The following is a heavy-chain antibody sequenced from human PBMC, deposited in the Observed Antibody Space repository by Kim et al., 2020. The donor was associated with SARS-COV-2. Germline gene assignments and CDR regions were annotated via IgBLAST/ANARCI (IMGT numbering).Heavy chain of an antibody. V-gene: IGHV3-64*01. Sequence: GGSLRLSCAASGFTFSSYAMHWVRQAPGKGLEYVSAISSNGGSTYYANSVKGRFTISRDNSKNTLYLQMGSLRAEDMAVYYCARDILRGTTGMVRGVITRGGPPDYWGQGTLVTVSS. J-gene: IGHJ4*02. D-gene: IGHD3-10*01. CDR1: GFTFSSYA. CDR3: ARDILRGTTGMVRGVITRGGPPDY. CDR2: ISSNGGST.